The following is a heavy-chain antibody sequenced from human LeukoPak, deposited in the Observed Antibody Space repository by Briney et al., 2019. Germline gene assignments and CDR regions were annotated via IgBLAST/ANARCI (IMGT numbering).Heavy chain of an antibody. CDR2: IYHSGST. CDR1: GGSISSSNW. D-gene: IGHD6-13*01. Sequence: SGTLSLTCAVSGGSISSSNWWSWVRQPPGKGLEWIGEIYHSGSTNYNPSLKSRVTISVDKSKNQFSLKLSSVTAADTAVYYCARGSIAAAVISRSTPLDYWGQGTLVTVSS. CDR3: ARGSIAAAVISRSTPLDY. J-gene: IGHJ4*02. V-gene: IGHV4-4*02.